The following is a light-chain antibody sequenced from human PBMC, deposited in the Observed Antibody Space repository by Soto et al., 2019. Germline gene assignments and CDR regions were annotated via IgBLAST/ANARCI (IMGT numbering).Light chain of an antibody. J-gene: IGKJ1*01. CDR2: RTS. Sequence: DIQVTQSPSALSASVGDTVTITCRASQSVENWLAWYQQKPGQAPSVLIYRTSTLKSGVPPRFSGRGSGTEFTLTISSLQPEDSATYYCQQYGHYSRTFGQGTKVEIK. CDR1: QSVENW. V-gene: IGKV1-5*03. CDR3: QQYGHYSRT.